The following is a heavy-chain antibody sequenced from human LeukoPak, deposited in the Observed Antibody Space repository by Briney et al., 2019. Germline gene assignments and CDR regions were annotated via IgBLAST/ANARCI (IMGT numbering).Heavy chain of an antibody. V-gene: IGHV3-30*03. CDR1: GFTFSSYG. Sequence: PGGSLRLSCAASGFTFSSYGMHWVRQAPGKGLEWVAVISYDGSNKYYADSVKGLFTISRDNSKNTLYLQMSSLRPEDTAVYYCAIGGYTSSWYVVDYWGQGTLVTVSS. CDR2: ISYDGSNK. J-gene: IGHJ4*02. CDR3: AIGGYTSSWYVVDY. D-gene: IGHD6-13*01.